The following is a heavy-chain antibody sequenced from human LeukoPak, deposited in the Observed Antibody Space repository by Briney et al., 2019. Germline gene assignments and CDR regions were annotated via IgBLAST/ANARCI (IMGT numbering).Heavy chain of an antibody. J-gene: IGHJ5*02. CDR2: IYYSGST. V-gene: IGHV4-61*01. CDR3: ARGAGRLLWFGELRARRGDNWFDP. D-gene: IGHD3-10*01. Sequence: PSETLSLTCTVSGASFSSSSYYWSWIRQPPGKGLEWIGYIYYSGSTNYNPSLKSRVTISVDTSKNQFSLKLSSVTAADTAVYYCARGAGRLLWFGELRARRGDNWFDPWGQGTLVTVSS. CDR1: GASFSSSSYY.